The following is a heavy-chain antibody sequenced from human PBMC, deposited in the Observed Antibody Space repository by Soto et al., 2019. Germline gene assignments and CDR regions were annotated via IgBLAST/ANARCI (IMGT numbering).Heavy chain of an antibody. CDR1: GGSISSGGYS. CDR3: ARVVVVAANPWFDP. Sequence: SLTCAVSGGSISSGGYSWSWIRQPPGKGLEWIGYIYHSGSTYYNPSLKSRVTISVDRSKNQFSLKLSSVTAADTAVYYCARVVVVAANPWFDPWGQGTLVTVSS. CDR2: IYHSGST. J-gene: IGHJ5*02. D-gene: IGHD2-15*01. V-gene: IGHV4-30-2*01.